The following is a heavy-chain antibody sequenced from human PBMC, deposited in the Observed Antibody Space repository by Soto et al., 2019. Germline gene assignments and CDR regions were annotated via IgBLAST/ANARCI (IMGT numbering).Heavy chain of an antibody. D-gene: IGHD4-17*01. CDR1: GFTFSTYG. Sequence: QVQLVESGGGEVQPGRSLTISCAASGFTFSTYGMHWVRQTPGKGLEWVAVNSYDGTNKFYSDSVKSRFTISRDNFKNTLTLQMNSLRADDTAVYSCAKDLQSYGDYDYYCYGMDVWGLGTRVTVSS. CDR3: AKDLQSYGDYDYYCYGMDV. CDR2: NSYDGTNK. V-gene: IGHV3-30*18. J-gene: IGHJ6*02.